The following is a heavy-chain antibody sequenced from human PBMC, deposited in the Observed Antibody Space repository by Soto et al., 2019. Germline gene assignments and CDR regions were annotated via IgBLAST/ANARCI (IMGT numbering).Heavy chain of an antibody. CDR3: ATIERAAAGYYFDY. CDR1: GYTLTELS. V-gene: IGHV1-24*01. D-gene: IGHD6-13*01. Sequence: ASVNVSCKVSGYTLTELSMHWVRQAPGKGLEWMGGFDPEDGETIYAQKFQGRVTMTEDTSTDTAYMELSSLRSEDTAVYYCATIERAAAGYYFDYWGQGTLVTVSS. J-gene: IGHJ4*02. CDR2: FDPEDGET.